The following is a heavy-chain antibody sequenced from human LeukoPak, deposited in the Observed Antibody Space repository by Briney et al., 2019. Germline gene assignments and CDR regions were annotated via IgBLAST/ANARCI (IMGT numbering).Heavy chain of an antibody. CDR2: ISAYNGNT. CDR3: ARGIGEIMYNWFDP. D-gene: IGHD3-10*01. Sequence: GASVKVSCKASGYTFTSYGISWVRQAPEKGLNGMEWISAYNGNTNYAQKLQGRVTMTTDTSTSTAYMELRSLRSDDTAVYYCARGIGEIMYNWFDPWGQGTLVTVSS. CDR1: GYTFTSYG. V-gene: IGHV1-18*01. J-gene: IGHJ5*02.